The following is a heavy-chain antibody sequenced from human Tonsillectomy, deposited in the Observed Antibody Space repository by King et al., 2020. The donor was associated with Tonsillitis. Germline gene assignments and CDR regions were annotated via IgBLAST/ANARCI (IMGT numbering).Heavy chain of an antibody. J-gene: IGHJ4*02. CDR3: ARTVAGSYGDHDVGSFDY. CDR2: IYHSGST. D-gene: IGHD4-17*01. V-gene: IGHV4-30-2*01. CDR1: GGSISSGGYS. Sequence: LQLQESGSGLVKPSQTLSLTCVVSGGSISSGGYSWSWIRQPPGKGLEWIGYIYHSGSTYHNPSLKSRVTISVDRSKNQFSLKVSSVTAADTAVDYCARTVAGSYGDHDVGSFDYWGQGTLVTVSS.